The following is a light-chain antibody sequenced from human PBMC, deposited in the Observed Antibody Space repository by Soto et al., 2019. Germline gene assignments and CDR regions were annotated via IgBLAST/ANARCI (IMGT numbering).Light chain of an antibody. CDR3: QQANSFPIT. CDR2: AAS. J-gene: IGKJ5*01. Sequence: EIQMTQSPSSVSASVGDRVTVTCRASQGIGSWLAWYQKKPGKAPILPIYAASSLQSGVPSRFSGSGSGTDFTLTISSLQPEDCAIYFCQQANSFPITFGQGTRLEIK. CDR1: QGIGSW. V-gene: IGKV1-12*01.